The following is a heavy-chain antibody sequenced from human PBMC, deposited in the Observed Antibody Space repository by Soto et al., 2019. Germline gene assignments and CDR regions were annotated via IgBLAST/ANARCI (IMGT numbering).Heavy chain of an antibody. Sequence: QVQLVESGGGVVQPGRSLRLSCAASGFTFSSYAMHWVRQAPGKGLEWVAVISYDGSNKYYADSVKGRFTISRDNSNNKLYLHMLSLRAEDPAVYYCALQWFVSRRCAPWGQVTLVTVSS. CDR1: GFTFSSYA. CDR3: ALQWFVSRRCAP. V-gene: IGHV3-30-3*01. D-gene: IGHD3-10*01. J-gene: IGHJ5*02. CDR2: ISYDGSNK.